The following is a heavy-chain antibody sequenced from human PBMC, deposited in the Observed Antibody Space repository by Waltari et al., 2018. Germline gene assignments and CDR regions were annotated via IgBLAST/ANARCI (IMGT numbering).Heavy chain of an antibody. Sequence: QLQLQESGPGLVKPSETLSLTCTVSGDSLSSSTYYWGWIRQPPGKGLEWIGSIFESGSTYYNPSFYSRVTISVDTSKNQFSLQLSSVTAADTAVYYCARHGRVVDVVVVVVATTIDYWGQGTLVTVSS. D-gene: IGHD2-15*01. CDR2: IFESGST. V-gene: IGHV4-39*01. J-gene: IGHJ4*02. CDR3: ARHGRVVDVVVVVVATTIDY. CDR1: GDSLSSSTYY.